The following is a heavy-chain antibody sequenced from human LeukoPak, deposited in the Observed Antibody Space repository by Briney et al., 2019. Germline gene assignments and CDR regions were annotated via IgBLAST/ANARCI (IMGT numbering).Heavy chain of an antibody. Sequence: GGSLRLSCAASGFSFSTYWMNWYRQAPGEALEWVANISHDGSQTNYHGSVEGRFTISRDNAEKSLTLQLSSLGVEDTALYYCATESDSTWKKRFDYWGQGTLVTLSP. CDR3: ATESDSTWKKRFDY. D-gene: IGHD6-13*01. V-gene: IGHV3-7*01. CDR1: GFSFSTYW. J-gene: IGHJ4*02. CDR2: ISHDGSQT.